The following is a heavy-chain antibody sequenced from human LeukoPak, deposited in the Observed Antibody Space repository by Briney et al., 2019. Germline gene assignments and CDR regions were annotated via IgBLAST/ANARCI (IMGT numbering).Heavy chain of an antibody. CDR3: ASSGSSSWYYFDY. V-gene: IGHV5-51*01. CDR2: IYPGDSDT. J-gene: IGHJ4*02. Sequence: GESLKISCKGSGYSFTSYWIGWVRQMPGKGLEWMGIIYPGDSDTRYSPSSQGQVTISADKSISTAYLQWSSLKASDTAMYYCASSGSSSWYYFDYWGQGTLVTVSS. D-gene: IGHD6-13*01. CDR1: GYSFTSYW.